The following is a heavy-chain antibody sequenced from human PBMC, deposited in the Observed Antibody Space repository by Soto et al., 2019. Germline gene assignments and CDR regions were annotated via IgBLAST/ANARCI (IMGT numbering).Heavy chain of an antibody. D-gene: IGHD3-22*01. CDR1: GGSFSGYY. CDR3: ARARLAYDSSGGTDY. J-gene: IGHJ4*02. V-gene: IGHV4-34*01. CDR2: INHSGST. Sequence: QVQLQQWGAGLLKPSETLSLTYAVYGGSFSGYYWSWIRQPPGKGLEWIGEINHSGSTNYNPSLKSRVTISVDTSKNQFSLKLSSVTAADTAVYYCARARLAYDSSGGTDYWGQGTLVTVSS.